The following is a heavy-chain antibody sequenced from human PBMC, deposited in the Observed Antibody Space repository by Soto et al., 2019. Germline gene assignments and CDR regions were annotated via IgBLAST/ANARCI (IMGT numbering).Heavy chain of an antibody. CDR2: ILQTGHT. J-gene: IGHJ4*02. CDR3: ARYPRRVGGKWYLDY. Sequence: QVQLQESGPGLVKPSGTLTLTCAVSGDSFSGPNWWTWVRQPPGKGLEWIGDILQTGHTDYSPSLSSRLTISIDTSKREFSLNLTSVTATYTAVYYCARYPRRVGGKWYLDYWGQGALVTVSS. V-gene: IGHV4-4*02. D-gene: IGHD2-15*01. CDR1: GDSFSGPNW.